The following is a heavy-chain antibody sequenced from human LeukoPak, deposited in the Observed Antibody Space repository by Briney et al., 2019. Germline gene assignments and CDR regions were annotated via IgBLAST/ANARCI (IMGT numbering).Heavy chain of an antibody. D-gene: IGHD3-10*01. Sequence: SETLSLTCAVYGGSFSGYYWSWIRQPPGQGLEWSGEINHSGSTNSNPSLTSRVTISVDTSKNQFSLKLRSVTAADTAVYYCSTGRITIAPGWFDPSGQGTLVTVSS. V-gene: IGHV4-34*01. CDR2: INHSGST. CDR1: GGSFSGYY. CDR3: STGRITIAPGWFDP. J-gene: IGHJ5*02.